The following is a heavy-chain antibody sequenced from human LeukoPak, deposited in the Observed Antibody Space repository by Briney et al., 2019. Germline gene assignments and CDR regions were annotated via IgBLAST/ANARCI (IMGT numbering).Heavy chain of an antibody. J-gene: IGHJ4*02. V-gene: IGHV1-18*01. CDR3: ARDVGPSGGSCYFDY. Sequence: ASVNVSCKASGYTFTSYGINWVRQAPGQGLEWMGWISAYNGNTNYAQKLQGRVTMTTDTSTSTAYMELRSLRSDDTAVYYCARDVGPSGGSCYFDYWGQGTLVTVSS. CDR1: GYTFTSYG. CDR2: ISAYNGNT. D-gene: IGHD2-15*01.